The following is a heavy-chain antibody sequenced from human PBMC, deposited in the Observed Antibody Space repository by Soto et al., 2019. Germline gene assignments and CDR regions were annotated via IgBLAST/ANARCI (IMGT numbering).Heavy chain of an antibody. Sequence: EASVKVSCKASGYTFTSFHMHSVRQSPGQGLEWMGVINPSGGRTTYAQKFQGRVTMTRDTSTSTVYMDLSSLRSEDTAVYYCAREEVGNYYGMEVWGQGTTVTVSS. D-gene: IGHD1-1*01. V-gene: IGHV1-46*01. CDR2: INPSGGRT. CDR3: AREEVGNYYGMEV. J-gene: IGHJ6*02. CDR1: GYTFTSFH.